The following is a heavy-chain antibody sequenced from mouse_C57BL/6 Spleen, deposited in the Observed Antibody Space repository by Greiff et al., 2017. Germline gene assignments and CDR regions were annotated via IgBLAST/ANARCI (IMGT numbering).Heavy chain of an antibody. Sequence: EVMLVESGGGLVQPKGSLKLSCAASGFTFNTYAMHWVRQAPGKGLEWVARIRSKCSNYATYYADSVKDRFTISRDDSQSMLYLQMNNLKTEDTAMYYCVRDRGTSYYAMDYWGQGTSVTVSS. J-gene: IGHJ4*01. CDR1: GFTFNTYA. V-gene: IGHV10-3*01. D-gene: IGHD3-1*01. CDR2: IRSKCSNYAT. CDR3: VRDRGTSYYAMDY.